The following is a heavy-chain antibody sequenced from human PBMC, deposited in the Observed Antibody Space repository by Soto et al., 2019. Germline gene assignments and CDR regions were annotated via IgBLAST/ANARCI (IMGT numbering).Heavy chain of an antibody. CDR3: ARGPYYYDSSGYLYGMDV. Sequence: ASVKVSCKASGGTFSSYAISWVRQAPGQGLEWMGGIIPIFGTANYAQKFQGRVTITADESTSTAYMELSSLRSEDTAVYYCARGPYYYDSSGYLYGMDVWGQGTTVTVSS. CDR1: GGTFSSYA. CDR2: IIPIFGTA. D-gene: IGHD3-22*01. J-gene: IGHJ6*02. V-gene: IGHV1-69*13.